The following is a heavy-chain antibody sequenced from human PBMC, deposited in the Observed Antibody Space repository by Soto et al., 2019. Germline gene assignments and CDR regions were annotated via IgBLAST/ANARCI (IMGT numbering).Heavy chain of an antibody. V-gene: IGHV3-30-3*01. Sequence: GGSLRLSCAASGFTFSSYAMHWVRQAPGKGLEWVAVISYDGSNKYYADSVKGRFTISRDNSKNTLYLQMNSLRAEDTAVYYCASGNYYDSSGYYWRFDYWGQGTLVTVSS. CDR2: ISYDGSNK. CDR3: ASGNYYDSSGYYWRFDY. D-gene: IGHD3-22*01. J-gene: IGHJ4*02. CDR1: GFTFSSYA.